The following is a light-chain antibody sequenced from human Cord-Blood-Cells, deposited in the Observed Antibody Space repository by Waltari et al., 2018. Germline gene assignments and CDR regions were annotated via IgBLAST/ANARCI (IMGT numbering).Light chain of an antibody. CDR1: QSDSSN. J-gene: IGKJ1*01. CDR2: GAS. CDR3: QQYNNWPPWT. V-gene: IGKV3-15*01. Sequence: IAMTQSPATLSVSPGESATISCRASQSDSSNLAWYQQKPGQAPRLLIYGASTRATGIPARFSGSGSGTEFTLTISSLQSEDFAVYYCQQYNNWPPWTFGQGTKVEIK.